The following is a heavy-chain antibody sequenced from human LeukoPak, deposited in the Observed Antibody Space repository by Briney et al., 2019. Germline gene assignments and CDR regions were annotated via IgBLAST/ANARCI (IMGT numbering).Heavy chain of an antibody. Sequence: SVKVSCKASGYTFTSYDINWVRQATGQGLEWMGWINPNSGGTNYAQKFQGRVTMTRDTSISTAYMELSRLRSDDTAVYYCARDVVYCSSTSCYRYYGMDVWGQGTTVTVSS. D-gene: IGHD2-2*01. CDR3: ARDVVYCSSTSCYRYYGMDV. CDR1: GYTFTSYD. CDR2: INPNSGGT. V-gene: IGHV1-2*02. J-gene: IGHJ6*02.